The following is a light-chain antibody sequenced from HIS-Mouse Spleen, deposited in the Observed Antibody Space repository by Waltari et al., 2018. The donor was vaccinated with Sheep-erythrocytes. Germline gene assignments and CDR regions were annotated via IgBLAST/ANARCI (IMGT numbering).Light chain of an antibody. CDR2: GVS. V-gene: IGLV2-11*01. CDR1: SSDVGGYNY. Sequence: QSALTQPRSVSGSPGQSVTISCTGTSSDVGGYNYVSWYQQHPGKAPKLLSYGVSKRPAGVPDRFAGSKSGNTATLTSSGTQAMDEADYYCQAWDSSTVVFGGGTKLTVL. J-gene: IGLJ2*01. CDR3: QAWDSSTVV.